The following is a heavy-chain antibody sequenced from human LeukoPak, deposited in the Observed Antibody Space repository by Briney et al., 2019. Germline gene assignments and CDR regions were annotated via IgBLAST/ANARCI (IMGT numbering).Heavy chain of an antibody. J-gene: IGHJ3*02. CDR2: IYYSGST. CDR3: ARDGWEYYYGSGSYPGAFDI. V-gene: IGHV4-59*01. D-gene: IGHD3-10*01. CDR1: GGSISSYY. Sequence: PSETLSLTCTVSGGSISSYYWSWIRQPPGKGLEWIGYIYYSGSTNYNPSLKSRVTISVDTSKNQFSLKLSSVTAADTAVYYCARDGWEYYYGSGSYPGAFDIWGPGTMVTVSS.